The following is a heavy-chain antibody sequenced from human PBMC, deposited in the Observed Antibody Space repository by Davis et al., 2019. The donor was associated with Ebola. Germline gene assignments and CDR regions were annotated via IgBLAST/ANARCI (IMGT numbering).Heavy chain of an antibody. D-gene: IGHD1-26*01. CDR2: ISSSCSYI. CDR3: ARSARAYSGYHGMDV. Sequence: GESLKISCAASGFTFSSYSMNWVRQAPGTGLEWVPSISSSCSYIYYADSVKGRFTISRDNAKNSLYLQMNSLRAEDTAVYYCARSARAYSGYHGMDVWGKGTTVTVSS. V-gene: IGHV3-21*01. J-gene: IGHJ6*04. CDR1: GFTFSSYS.